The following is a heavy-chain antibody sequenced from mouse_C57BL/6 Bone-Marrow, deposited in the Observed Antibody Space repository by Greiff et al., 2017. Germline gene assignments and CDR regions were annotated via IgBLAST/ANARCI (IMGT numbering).Heavy chain of an antibody. CDR3: ARVPFSNYGRWFAY. D-gene: IGHD2-5*01. CDR1: GYTFTSYW. CDR2: IDPSDSYT. Sequence: QVQLQQPGAELVMPGASVKLSCKASGYTFTSYWMHWVKQRPGQGLEWIGEIDPSDSYTNYNHKFKGKSTLTVDKSSSTAYMQLSSLTSEDSAVDYCARVPFSNYGRWFAYWGQGTLVTVSA. J-gene: IGHJ3*01. V-gene: IGHV1-69*01.